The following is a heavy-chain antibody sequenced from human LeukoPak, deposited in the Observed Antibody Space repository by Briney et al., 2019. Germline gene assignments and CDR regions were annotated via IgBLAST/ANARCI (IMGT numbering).Heavy chain of an antibody. J-gene: IGHJ3*02. CDR3: ARDPYSGSYGAFDI. CDR2: LKQDGSEE. Sequence: GGSLRLSCAASGFTFRSYWMIWVRHATEKGLEWVANLKQDGSEEIYVDSVKGRFTIYRDNAENSLFLQMNSLRVEVTAVYYCARDPYSGSYGAFDIWGQGTMVTVS. V-gene: IGHV3-7*05. D-gene: IGHD1-26*01. CDR1: GFTFRSYW.